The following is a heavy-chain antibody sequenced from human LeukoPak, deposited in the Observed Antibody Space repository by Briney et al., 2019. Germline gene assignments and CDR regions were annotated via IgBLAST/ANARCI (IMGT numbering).Heavy chain of an antibody. CDR1: GFTVSINY. CDR3: AREGFRRNGYDY. CDR2: IYSGGST. Sequence: GGSLRLSCAASGFTVSINYMSWVRQAPGKGLEWVSVIYSGGSTYYAESVKGRFTISRDNSKNTLYLQMNSLRAEDTAVYYCAREGFRRNGYDYWGQGTLVTVSS. J-gene: IGHJ4*02. D-gene: IGHD5-24*01. V-gene: IGHV3-53*01.